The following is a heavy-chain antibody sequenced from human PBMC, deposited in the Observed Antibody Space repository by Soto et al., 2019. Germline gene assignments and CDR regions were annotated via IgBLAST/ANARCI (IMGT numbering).Heavy chain of an antibody. CDR3: ARLGYISGSSSSWYRQGVYYYGMYV. J-gene: IGHJ6*02. CDR2: MNPNSGNT. D-gene: IGHD6-13*01. V-gene: IGHV1-8*01. CDR1: GYTFTSYD. Sequence: QVQLVQSGAEGKKPGASVKVSCKASGYTFTSYDINWVRQATGQGLEWMGWMNPNSGNTGYAQKFQGRVTMTRNTSISTGYMELSSLRSEDAAVYYEARLGYISGSSSSWYRQGVYYYGMYVWGQGTTVTFS.